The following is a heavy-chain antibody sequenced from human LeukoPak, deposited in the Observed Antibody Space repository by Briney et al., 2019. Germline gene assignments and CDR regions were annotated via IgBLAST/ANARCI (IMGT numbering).Heavy chain of an antibody. V-gene: IGHV4-39*07. D-gene: IGHD3-10*01. Sequence: SETLSLTCSVSGGSVSGTGYYWGWIRQPPGKGLEWIANIYETGSAYYNPSLKSRVTISVDTSKNQFSLKLSSVTAADTAVYYCARLGFGELLSLYYYYGMDVWGQGTTVTVSS. J-gene: IGHJ6*02. CDR1: GGSVSGTGYY. CDR3: ARLGFGELLSLYYYYGMDV. CDR2: IYETGSA.